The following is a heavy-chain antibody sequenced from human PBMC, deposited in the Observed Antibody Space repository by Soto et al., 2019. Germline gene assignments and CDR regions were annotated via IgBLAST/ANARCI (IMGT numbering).Heavy chain of an antibody. D-gene: IGHD3-16*01. CDR2: INPNGGST. Sequence: QVQLVQSGAEVKKPGASVKISCEASGYSFTSQYVHWVRQAPGQGLEWMGIINPNGGSTTYAQKFQGRVTMTRDTATSTVYMELSSLTSGEPAVSYGAREQGLRPGGGGTEPLDIWGQGTMVTVAS. V-gene: IGHV1-46*03. CDR1: GYSFTSQY. CDR3: AREQGLRPGGGGTEPLDI. J-gene: IGHJ3*02.